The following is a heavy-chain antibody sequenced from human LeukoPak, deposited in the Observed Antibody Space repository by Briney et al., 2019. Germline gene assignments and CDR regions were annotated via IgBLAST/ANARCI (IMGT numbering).Heavy chain of an antibody. CDR1: GFTFSNYN. J-gene: IGHJ4*02. Sequence: PGGSLRLSCAASGFTFSNYNMNRVRQAPGKGLEWVSSISSSGKYISYADSVKGRFTISRDNAKNSLDLQVNSLRAEDTALYYCARDRSSGWYSEIDYWGQGTLVTVSS. CDR2: ISSSGKYI. V-gene: IGHV3-21*01. CDR3: ARDRSSGWYSEIDY. D-gene: IGHD6-19*01.